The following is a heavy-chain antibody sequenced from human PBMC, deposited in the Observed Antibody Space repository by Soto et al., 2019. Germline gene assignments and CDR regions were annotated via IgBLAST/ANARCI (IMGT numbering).Heavy chain of an antibody. D-gene: IGHD5-18*01. J-gene: IGHJ4*02. CDR3: AHRPRGYSYYFDY. CDR1: GFSLSTRGVG. CDR2: LYWDDDK. Sequence: QITLKESGPTLVKPTQTLTLTCTFSGFSLSTRGVGVGWIRQPPGKALEWLALLYWDDDKGYSPSLKSRLTITKDHTKNQVVLTVTNMDPVDTATYYCAHRPRGYSYYFDYWGQGTLVTVSS. V-gene: IGHV2-5*02.